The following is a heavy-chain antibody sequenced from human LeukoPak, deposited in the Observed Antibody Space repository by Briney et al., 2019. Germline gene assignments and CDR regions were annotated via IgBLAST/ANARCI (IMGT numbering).Heavy chain of an antibody. CDR3: ARDLNWLLFDY. V-gene: IGHV3-74*01. CDR2: VKYDGSTT. CDR1: GFTFSAYW. J-gene: IGHJ4*02. Sequence: GGALRLSCAASGFTFSAYWMHWGRQAPGKGLGGVSRVKYDGSTTAYADSVKGRFTISRDNTRNILYLEMNSLRVEDTAVYYCARDLNWLLFDYWGQGALVTVSS. D-gene: IGHD3/OR15-3a*01.